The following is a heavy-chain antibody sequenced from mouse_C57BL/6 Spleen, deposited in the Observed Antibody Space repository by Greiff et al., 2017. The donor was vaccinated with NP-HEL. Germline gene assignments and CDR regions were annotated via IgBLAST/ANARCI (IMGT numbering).Heavy chain of an antibody. CDR3: ARDYGSLDY. Sequence: EVHLVESGGGLVQPGGSLKLSCAASGFTFSDYGMAWVRQAPRKGPEWVAFISNLAYSIYYADTVTGRFTISRENAKNTLYLEMSSLRSEDTAMYYCARDYGSLDYWGQGTTLTVSS. D-gene: IGHD1-1*01. CDR2: ISNLAYSI. V-gene: IGHV5-15*01. CDR1: GFTFSDYG. J-gene: IGHJ2*01.